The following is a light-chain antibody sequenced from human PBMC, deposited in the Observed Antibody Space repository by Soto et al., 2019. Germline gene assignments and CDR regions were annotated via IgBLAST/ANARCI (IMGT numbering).Light chain of an antibody. V-gene: IGLV1-40*01. CDR2: GNS. Sequence: QSVLTQPPSVSGAPGQRVTISCTGSSSNIGAGYDVHWYQQLPGTAPKLLIYGNSNRPSGVPDRFSGSKSGTSASLAITGLKAEDGADYYCPPYDSSLGGGVFGGGTMPAVL. CDR3: PPYDSSLGGGV. CDR1: SSNIGAGYD. J-gene: IGLJ3*02.